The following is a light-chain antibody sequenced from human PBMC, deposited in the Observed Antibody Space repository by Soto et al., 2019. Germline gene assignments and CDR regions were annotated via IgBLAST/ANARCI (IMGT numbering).Light chain of an antibody. Sequence: EVVLTQSPGILSLSPGERATLSCRASQSVGSSYLAWYQQKPGQAPRLLIYVGSNRARGIPDRFSGSGSGTDFTLTITTLEPEDFAVYYCQQFGSSPETFGQGTKVEAK. CDR2: VGS. J-gene: IGKJ1*01. CDR1: QSVGSSY. V-gene: IGKV3-20*01. CDR3: QQFGSSPET.